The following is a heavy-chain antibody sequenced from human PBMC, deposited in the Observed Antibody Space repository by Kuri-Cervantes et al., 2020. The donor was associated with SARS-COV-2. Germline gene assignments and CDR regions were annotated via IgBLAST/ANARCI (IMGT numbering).Heavy chain of an antibody. J-gene: IGHJ2*01. CDR3: ARSSGYYRRWYFDL. CDR1: GYTLTELS. D-gene: IGHD3-22*01. CDR2: FDPGDGET. Sequence: ASVKVSCKVSGYTLTELSMHWVRQAPGKGLEWMGGFDPGDGETIYAQKFQGRVTMTEDTSTDTACMELSSLRSEDTAVYYCARSSGYYRRWYFDLWGRGTRVHVSS. V-gene: IGHV1-24*01.